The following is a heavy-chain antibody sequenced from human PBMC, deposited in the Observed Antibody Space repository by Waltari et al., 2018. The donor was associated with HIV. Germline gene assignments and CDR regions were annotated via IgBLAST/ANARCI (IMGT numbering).Heavy chain of an antibody. CDR3: AGGMIFGVVTGSY. V-gene: IGHV4-61*02. CDR1: GGSISSGSYY. D-gene: IGHD3-3*01. CDR2: IYTSGSP. J-gene: IGHJ4*02. Sequence: QVQLQESGPGLVKPSQTLSLTCTVSGGSISSGSYYWSWIRQPAGKGLEWIGRIYTSGSPHYHPSLKSRVTISVDTSKNQFSLKLSSVTAADTAVYYCAGGMIFGVVTGSYWGQGTLVTVSS.